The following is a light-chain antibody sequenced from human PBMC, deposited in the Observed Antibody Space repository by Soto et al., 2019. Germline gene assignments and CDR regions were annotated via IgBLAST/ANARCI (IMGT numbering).Light chain of an antibody. J-gene: IGLJ2*01. V-gene: IGLV4-69*01. CDR1: SGQSNYA. CDR2: LNSDGSH. Sequence: QPVLTQSPSASASLGASVNLTCTLSSGQSNYAIAWHQQQSEKGPRYLMKLNSDGSHSKGDGIPDRFSGSSSGAERYLTISSLQSEDEADYYCQTWGSGIVVFGGGTQLTVL. CDR3: QTWGSGIVV.